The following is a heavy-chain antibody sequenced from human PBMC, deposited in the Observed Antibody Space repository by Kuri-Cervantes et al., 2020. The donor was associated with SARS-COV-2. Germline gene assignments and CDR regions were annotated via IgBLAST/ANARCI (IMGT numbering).Heavy chain of an antibody. CDR2: VSWNGSRT. CDR1: GFTFSNSD. J-gene: IGHJ4*02. D-gene: IGHD6-13*01. CDR3: VRHKAAAGIVAPD. V-gene: IGHV3-19*01. Sequence: GGSLRLSCAASGFTFSNSDMNWVRQAPGKGLEWVSGVSWNGSRTHYADSVKGRFIISRDNSRNFLYQQMNSLRPEDMAVYYWVRHKAAAGIVAPDWGQGTLVTVSS.